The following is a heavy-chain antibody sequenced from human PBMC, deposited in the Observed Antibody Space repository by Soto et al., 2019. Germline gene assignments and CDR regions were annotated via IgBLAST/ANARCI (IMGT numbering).Heavy chain of an antibody. D-gene: IGHD6-13*01. Sequence: GASVKVSCKASGYTFTSYGISWVRQAPGQGLEWMGWISAYNGNTNYAQKLQGRVTMTTDTSTSTAYIELRSLRSDDTAVYYCARQVDLQLVTFDYWGQGTLVTVSS. J-gene: IGHJ4*02. CDR2: ISAYNGNT. V-gene: IGHV1-18*01. CDR3: ARQVDLQLVTFDY. CDR1: GYTFTSYG.